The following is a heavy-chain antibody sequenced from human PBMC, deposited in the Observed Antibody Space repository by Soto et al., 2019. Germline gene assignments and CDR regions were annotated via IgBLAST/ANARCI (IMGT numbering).Heavy chain of an antibody. J-gene: IGHJ4*02. Sequence: PSETLSLTCTVSGGSVSSSSYYWGWVRQPPGKGLEWIGSVYYSGSTYYNPSLESRVTISVDKSRNQFSLKLMSLSAADTFVYYSGRREGRAKISYDFDYWGQGTLVTVSS. D-gene: IGHD1-26*01. V-gene: IGHV4-39*01. CDR1: GGSVSSSSYY. CDR3: GRREGRAKISYDFDY. CDR2: VYYSGST.